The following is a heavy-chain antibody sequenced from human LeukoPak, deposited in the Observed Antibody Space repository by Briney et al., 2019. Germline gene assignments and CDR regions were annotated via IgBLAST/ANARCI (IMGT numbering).Heavy chain of an antibody. CDR2: INPSGGTT. Sequence: ASVKVSCKASGYTFTSYHMHWVRQAPGQGLEWMGIINPSGGTTNYAQKFRGRVTMTRDMSTSTVYMELSSLRSEDTAVYYCARAVEIGGYYYYYYMDVWGKGTTVTISS. J-gene: IGHJ6*03. D-gene: IGHD2/OR15-2a*01. CDR3: ARAVEIGGYYYYYYMDV. V-gene: IGHV1-46*01. CDR1: GYTFTSYH.